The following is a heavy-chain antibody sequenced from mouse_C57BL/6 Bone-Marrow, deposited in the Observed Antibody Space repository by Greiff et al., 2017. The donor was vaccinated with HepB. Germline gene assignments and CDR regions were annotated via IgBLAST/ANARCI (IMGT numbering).Heavy chain of an antibody. V-gene: IGHV7-1*01. CDR3: ARDSLWGAMDY. CDR2: SRNKANDYTT. J-gene: IGHJ4*01. D-gene: IGHD1-1*02. Sequence: EVNVVESGGGLVQSGRSLRLSCATSGFTFSDFYMEWVRQAPGKGLEWIAASRNKANDYTTEYSASVKVRFIVSRDTSQSILYLQMNALRAEDTAIYYCARDSLWGAMDYWGQGTSVTVSS. CDR1: GFTFSDFY.